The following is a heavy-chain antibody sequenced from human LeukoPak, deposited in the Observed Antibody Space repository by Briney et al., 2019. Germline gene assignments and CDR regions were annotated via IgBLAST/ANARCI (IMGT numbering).Heavy chain of an antibody. D-gene: IGHD3-10*01. CDR2: TRYDGSNK. CDR1: GFTFSSYG. V-gene: IGHV3-30*02. Sequence: GGSLRLSCAASGFTFSSYGMHWVRQAPGKGLEWVAFTRYDGSNKYYADSVKGRFTISRDNSKNTLYLQMNSLRAEDTAVYYCARWGGYGSGSYLPAFDYWGQGTLVTVSS. J-gene: IGHJ4*02. CDR3: ARWGGYGSGSYLPAFDY.